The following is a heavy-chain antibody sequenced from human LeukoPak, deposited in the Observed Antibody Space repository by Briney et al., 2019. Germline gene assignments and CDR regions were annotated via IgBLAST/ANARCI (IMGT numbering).Heavy chain of an antibody. CDR2: INHSGST. CDR3: ARGWRFYYGSGRSDAFDI. Sequence: PSETLSLTYAVYGGSFSGYYWSWIRQPPGKGLEWIGEINHSGSTNYNPSLKSRVTMSVDTFKNQFSLKMSSVTAADTAVYFCARGWRFYYGSGRSDAFDIWGQGTMVTVSS. V-gene: IGHV4-34*01. J-gene: IGHJ3*02. CDR1: GGSFSGYY. D-gene: IGHD3-10*01.